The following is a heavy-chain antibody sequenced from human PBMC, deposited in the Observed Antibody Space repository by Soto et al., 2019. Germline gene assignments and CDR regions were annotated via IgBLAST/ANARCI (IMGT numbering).Heavy chain of an antibody. D-gene: IGHD2-15*01. V-gene: IGHV1-18*04. CDR1: GYTFTNYG. Sequence: AAVKVSCKASGYTFTNYGINWVRQAPGQGLEWMGWISPFTGDTHYTQSLQGRITMTTDTSTSTAYMELRSLRSADTAVYYCARSCSGGSCHSAYWGQGTLVTVSS. CDR2: ISPFTGDT. J-gene: IGHJ4*02. CDR3: ARSCSGGSCHSAY.